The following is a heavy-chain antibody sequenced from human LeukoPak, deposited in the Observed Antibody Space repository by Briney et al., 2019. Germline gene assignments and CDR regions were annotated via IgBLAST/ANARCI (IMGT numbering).Heavy chain of an antibody. D-gene: IGHD6-13*01. Sequence: PSETLSLTCTVSGGSISSYYWSWIRQTPGKGLEWIGDSYYSGSTSYNPSLKSRVTISVDTSKNQFSLKLSSVTAADTAVYYCARHTDIAALSSLNYWGQGTLVTVSS. CDR3: ARHTDIAALSSLNY. CDR1: GGSISSYY. J-gene: IGHJ4*02. CDR2: SYYSGST. V-gene: IGHV4-59*08.